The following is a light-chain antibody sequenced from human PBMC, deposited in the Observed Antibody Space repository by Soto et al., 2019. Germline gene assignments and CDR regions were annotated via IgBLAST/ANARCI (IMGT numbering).Light chain of an antibody. J-gene: IGKJ3*01. V-gene: IGKV3-20*01. CDR2: GAS. Sequence: EIVLTQSPGSLSLSPGERATLSCRASQSISSTYIAWYQQKRGQAPRLLIFGASSRATSIPDRFSGSGSGTDFSLNISRLEPEDSAVYFCQQYVRSPYTFGPGTKVDIK. CDR1: QSISSTY. CDR3: QQYVRSPYT.